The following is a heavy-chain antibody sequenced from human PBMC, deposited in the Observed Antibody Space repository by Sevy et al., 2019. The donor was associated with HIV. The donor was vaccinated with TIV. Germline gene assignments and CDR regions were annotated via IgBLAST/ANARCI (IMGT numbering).Heavy chain of an antibody. V-gene: IGHV3-15*01. Sequence: GGSLRLSCAASGFTFSNAWMSWVRQAPGKGLEWVGRIKSKTDGGTTDYAAPVKGRFTVSRDDSKKTLYLQMNSLKTEDTAVYYCTTDIAAPRTFDYWGQGTLVTASS. J-gene: IGHJ4*02. CDR3: TTDIAAPRTFDY. CDR2: IKSKTDGGTT. D-gene: IGHD6-6*01. CDR1: GFTFSNAW.